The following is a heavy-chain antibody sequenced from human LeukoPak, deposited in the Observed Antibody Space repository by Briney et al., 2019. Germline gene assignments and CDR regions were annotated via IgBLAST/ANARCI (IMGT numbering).Heavy chain of an antibody. J-gene: IGHJ6*03. CDR3: TRQGMECSSTSCHYYYYYIDV. D-gene: IGHD2-2*01. CDR2: IRSKANNYAT. V-gene: IGHV3-73*01. Sequence: GGSLRLSCAASGFTFSDSSIHWVRQASGKGLEWVGRIRSKANNYATAYAASVKGRFTISRDDSKNTAYLQMNSLKTEDTAVYYCTRQGMECSSTSCHYYYYYIDVWGKGTTVTVSS. CDR1: GFTFSDSS.